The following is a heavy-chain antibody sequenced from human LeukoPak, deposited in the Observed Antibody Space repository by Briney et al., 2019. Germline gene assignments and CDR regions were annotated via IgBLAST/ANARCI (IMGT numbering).Heavy chain of an antibody. CDR1: GGSISSGDYY. Sequence: SETLSLTCTVSGGSISSGDYYWSWIRQPPGKGLEWIGYIYYSGSTYYNPSLKSRVTISVDTSKNQFSLKLSSVTAADTAVYYCAGRVTTLEYFDYWGQGTLVTVSS. J-gene: IGHJ4*02. CDR3: AGRVTTLEYFDY. V-gene: IGHV4-30-4*08. CDR2: IYYSGST. D-gene: IGHD4-17*01.